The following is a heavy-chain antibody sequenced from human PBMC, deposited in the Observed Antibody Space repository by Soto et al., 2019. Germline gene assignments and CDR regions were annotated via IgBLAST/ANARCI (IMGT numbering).Heavy chain of an antibody. Sequence: PSETLSLTCTVSGGSISSYCWSWIRQPPGKGLEWIGCIYYSGSTDYNPSLKSRVTISVDTSKNQFSLKLSSVTAADTAVYYCARLPYDILTGYYYGLDVWGQGTTVTVSS. V-gene: IGHV4-59*08. D-gene: IGHD3-9*01. CDR2: IYYSGST. CDR3: ARLPYDILTGYYYGLDV. J-gene: IGHJ6*02. CDR1: GGSISSYC.